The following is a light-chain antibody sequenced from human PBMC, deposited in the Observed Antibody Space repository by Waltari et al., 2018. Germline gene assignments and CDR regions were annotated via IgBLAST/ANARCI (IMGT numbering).Light chain of an antibody. Sequence: SYELTQPPSVSVSPGQTAIISCSGVKLGHKFASWYQQKAGQSPVLVISQNNKRPSGIPERFSASNSGNTATLTISGTQAMDEADYYCQAWDSSTTFYVFGTGTKVTVL. J-gene: IGLJ1*01. CDR3: QAWDSSTTFYV. CDR1: KLGHKF. CDR2: QNN. V-gene: IGLV3-1*01.